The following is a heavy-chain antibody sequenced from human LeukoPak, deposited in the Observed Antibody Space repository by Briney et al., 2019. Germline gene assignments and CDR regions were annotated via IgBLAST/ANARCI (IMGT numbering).Heavy chain of an antibody. Sequence: PGGSLRLSCGASGFTFSNYWMHWVRQVPGKGLVWVARIDADGSSTSYADSVQGRFTISRDNAKNTLYLQMNSLRVEDTAVYYWATVFDFWGQGTLVTVSS. CDR2: IDADGSST. V-gene: IGHV3-74*01. J-gene: IGHJ4*02. CDR3: ATVFDF. CDR1: GFTFSNYW.